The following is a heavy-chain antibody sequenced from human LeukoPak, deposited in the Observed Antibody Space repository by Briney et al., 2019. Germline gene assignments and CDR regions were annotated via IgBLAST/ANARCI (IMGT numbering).Heavy chain of an antibody. D-gene: IGHD3-9*01. V-gene: IGHV4-4*02. J-gene: IGHJ6*04. CDR2: IYHSGSA. Sequence: SGTLSLTCAVSGGPISSSNWWSWVRQPPGKGLEWIGEIYHSGSANYNPSLKSRVTISVDKSKNQFSLKLSSVTAADTAVYYCARGSNRVIRYFDWSLAGMDVWGKGTTVTVSS. CDR1: GGPISSSNW. CDR3: ARGSNRVIRYFDWSLAGMDV.